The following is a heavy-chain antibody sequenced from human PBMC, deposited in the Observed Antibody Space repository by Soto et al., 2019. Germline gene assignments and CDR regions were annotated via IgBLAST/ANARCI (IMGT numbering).Heavy chain of an antibody. D-gene: IGHD3-22*01. CDR1: AFIFRSYA. V-gene: IGHV3-30-3*01. CDR3: ARDQRGRYDSGFYYTWFDP. Sequence: GGSLRLSCTASAFIFRSYAMHWVRQAPGKGLEWVAVVSNDGSDKYHAESVKGRFTISRDNSKNTLFLQMNSLRREDTAVYYCARDQRGRYDSGFYYTWFDPWGQGTLVTVSS. J-gene: IGHJ5*02. CDR2: VSNDGSDK.